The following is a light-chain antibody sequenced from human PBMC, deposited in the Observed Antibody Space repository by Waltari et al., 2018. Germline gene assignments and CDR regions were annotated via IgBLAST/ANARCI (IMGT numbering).Light chain of an antibody. CDR3: SSYAGSTNYV. CDR1: SSDVGVYNY. Sequence: QSALTQPPSASGSPGQSVTISCTGTSSDVGVYNYVSWYQQHPGKAPKLMIYEVSKRPSGVPDRFSDSKSGNTASLTVSGLQAEDEADYYCSSYAGSTNYVFGTGTKVTVL. J-gene: IGLJ1*01. V-gene: IGLV2-8*01. CDR2: EVS.